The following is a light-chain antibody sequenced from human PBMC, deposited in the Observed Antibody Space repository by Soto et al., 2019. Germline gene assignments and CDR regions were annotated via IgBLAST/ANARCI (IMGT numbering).Light chain of an antibody. CDR3: QQRSNWPPVWT. CDR2: DAS. V-gene: IGKV3-11*01. J-gene: IGKJ1*01. CDR1: QSVGTY. Sequence: IVLTQSPATLSLSPGERASLSCRASQSVGTYLAWYQHKLGQAPRLLIYDASNRATRIPARFSGSGSGTDLTLTISTLEPEDFAVYYCQQRSNWPPVWTFGQGTKLEIK.